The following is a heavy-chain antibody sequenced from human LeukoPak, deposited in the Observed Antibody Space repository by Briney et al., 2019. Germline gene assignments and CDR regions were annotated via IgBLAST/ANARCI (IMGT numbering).Heavy chain of an antibody. CDR3: ARGTVWHNVVGGAPHYYFDY. CDR1: GGSFSGYY. CDR2: INHSGST. V-gene: IGHV4-34*01. J-gene: IGHJ4*02. D-gene: IGHD2-21*01. Sequence: KPSETLSLTCAVYGGSFSGYYWSWIRQPPGKGLEWIGEINHSGSTNYNPSLKSRVTISVDTSKNQFSLKLSSVTAADTAVYYCARGTVWHNVVGGAPHYYFDYWGQGTLVTVSS.